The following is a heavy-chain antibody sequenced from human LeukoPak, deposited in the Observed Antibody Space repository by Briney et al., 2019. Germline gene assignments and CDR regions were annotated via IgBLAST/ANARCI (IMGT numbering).Heavy chain of an antibody. CDR3: ARVAVTHAFDI. Sequence: GGSLRLSCAASGFTFSSYAMHWVRQAPGKGLEYVSAISGNGGSTYYANSVKGRFTISRDNSKNTLYLQMGSLRAEDMAVYYCARVAVTHAFDIWGQGTMVTVSS. J-gene: IGHJ3*02. CDR2: ISGNGGST. CDR1: GFTFSSYA. D-gene: IGHD2-15*01. V-gene: IGHV3-64*01.